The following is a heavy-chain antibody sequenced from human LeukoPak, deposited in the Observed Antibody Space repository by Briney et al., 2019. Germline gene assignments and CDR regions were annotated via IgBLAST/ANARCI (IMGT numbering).Heavy chain of an antibody. CDR3: ARDVFRSGYSYNNFYYMDV. V-gene: IGHV1-2*02. J-gene: IGHJ6*03. D-gene: IGHD3-22*01. CDR1: GYTFTGYY. CDR2: INPNTGGT. Sequence: ASVKVSCKASGYTFTGYYIHWVRQAPGQGLQWMGWINPNTGGTKSPQKFQGRLTLTRDTSISTVYMELRGLRSDDSAVYYCARDVFRSGYSYNNFYYMDVWGKGTTVSVS.